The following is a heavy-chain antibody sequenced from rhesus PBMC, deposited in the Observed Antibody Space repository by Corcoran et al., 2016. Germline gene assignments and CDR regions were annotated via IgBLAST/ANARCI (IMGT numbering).Heavy chain of an antibody. CDR3: AKGGQYGFDY. V-gene: IGHV5-2*01. CDR1: GYSFTSYW. Sequence: EVQLVQSGAEVKRPGESLKISCKTSGYSFTSYWIRWVRLIPGKGLEWMGAINPSDSDTKYSPSFQGQVTISADKSITTAYLQWSSLKASDSATYYCAKGGQYGFDYWGQGVLVTVSS. CDR2: INPSDSDT. D-gene: IGHD2-21*01. J-gene: IGHJ4*01.